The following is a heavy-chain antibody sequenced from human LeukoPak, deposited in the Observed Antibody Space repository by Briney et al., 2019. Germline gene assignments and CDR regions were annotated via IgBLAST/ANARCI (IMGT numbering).Heavy chain of an antibody. V-gene: IGHV3-23*01. CDR2: ISGSGGST. D-gene: IGHD6-19*01. CDR1: GFTFRSHG. CDR3: AKDRWAVAGSYYYYMDV. J-gene: IGHJ6*03. Sequence: GGSLRLPCVASGFTFRSHGMNWVRQAPGKGLEWVSAISGSGGSTYYADSVKGRFTISRDNSKNTLYLQMNSLRAEDTAVYYCAKDRWAVAGSYYYYMDVWGKGTTVTISS.